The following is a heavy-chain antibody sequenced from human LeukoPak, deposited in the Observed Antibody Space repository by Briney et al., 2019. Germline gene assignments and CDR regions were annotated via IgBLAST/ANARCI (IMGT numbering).Heavy chain of an antibody. CDR1: GGTFSSYA. CDR3: ARRGPFWTGYLAVYYYYYGMDV. Sequence: SVKVSCKASGGTFSSYAVSWVRQAPGQGLACMGGIIPIFGTADYAQKFQGRVTITADESTSTAYMELSSLRSEDTAVYYCARRGPFWTGYLAVYYYYYGMDVWGQGTTVTVSS. D-gene: IGHD3/OR15-3a*01. V-gene: IGHV1-69*01. J-gene: IGHJ6*02. CDR2: IIPIFGTA.